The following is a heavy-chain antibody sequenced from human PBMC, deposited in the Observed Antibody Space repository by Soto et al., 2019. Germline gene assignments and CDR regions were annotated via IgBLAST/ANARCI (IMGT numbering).Heavy chain of an antibody. CDR3: ARGEPSYYDSSGHDAFDI. V-gene: IGHV4-34*01. CDR2: INHSGST. Sequence: SETLSLTCAVYGGSFSGYYWSWIRQPPGKGLEWIGEINHSGSTNYNPSLKSRVTISVDTSKNQFSLKLSSVTAADTAVYYCARGEPSYYDSSGHDAFDIWGQGTMVTVSS. J-gene: IGHJ3*02. CDR1: GGSFSGYY. D-gene: IGHD3-22*01.